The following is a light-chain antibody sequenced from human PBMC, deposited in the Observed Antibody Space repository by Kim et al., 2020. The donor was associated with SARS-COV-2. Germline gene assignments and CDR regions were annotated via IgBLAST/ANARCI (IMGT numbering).Light chain of an antibody. V-gene: IGKV3-15*01. J-gene: IGKJ4*01. Sequence: LLPGESATLSCRASQSVSSTFAWYQQKPGQAPRLLIYGASTRATGIPARFSGSGSGTEFTLTISSLQSEDFAVYYCQQYNNWPLTFGGGTKVDIK. CDR1: QSVSST. CDR3: QQYNNWPLT. CDR2: GAS.